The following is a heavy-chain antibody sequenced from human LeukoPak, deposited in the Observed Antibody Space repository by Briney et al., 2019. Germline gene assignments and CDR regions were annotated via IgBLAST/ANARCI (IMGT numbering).Heavy chain of an antibody. D-gene: IGHD3-16*01. J-gene: IGHJ4*02. CDR3: AKSIMITFGGAYGHDY. V-gene: IGHV3-23*01. Sequence: GGSLRLSCAASGFTFSSYAMSWVRQAPGKGLEWVSAISGSGGSTYYADSVKGRFTTSRDNSKNTLYLQMNSLRAEGTAVYYCAKSIMITFGGAYGHDYWGQGTLVTVSS. CDR1: GFTFSSYA. CDR2: ISGSGGST.